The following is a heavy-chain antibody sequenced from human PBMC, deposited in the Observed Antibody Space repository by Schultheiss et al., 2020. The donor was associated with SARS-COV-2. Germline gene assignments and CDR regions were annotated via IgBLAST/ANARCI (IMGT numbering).Heavy chain of an antibody. Sequence: GGSLRLSCAASGFTFSSYAMSWVRQAPGKGLEWVANIKQDGSEKYYVDSVKGRFTISRDNAKNSLYLQMNSLRAEDTAVYYCARDRGSYYPFDFQHWGQGTLVTVSS. J-gene: IGHJ1*01. CDR2: IKQDGSEK. D-gene: IGHD1-26*01. V-gene: IGHV3-7*01. CDR1: GFTFSSYA. CDR3: ARDRGSYYPFDFQH.